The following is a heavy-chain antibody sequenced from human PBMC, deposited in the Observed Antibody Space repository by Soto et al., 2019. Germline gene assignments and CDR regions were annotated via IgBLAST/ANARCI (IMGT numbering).Heavy chain of an antibody. Sequence: EVQLLESGGGLVQPGGSLRLSCAASGFTFSSYAMSWVRQAPGKGLEWVSVISNSGGYTYYADSVRGRFTISRDNSKNTLYLQMNSLRGEDTAVYYCAKVEGFDPWGQGTLVTVSS. CDR3: AKVEGFDP. V-gene: IGHV3-23*01. D-gene: IGHD2-15*01. CDR1: GFTFSSYA. CDR2: ISNSGGYT. J-gene: IGHJ5*02.